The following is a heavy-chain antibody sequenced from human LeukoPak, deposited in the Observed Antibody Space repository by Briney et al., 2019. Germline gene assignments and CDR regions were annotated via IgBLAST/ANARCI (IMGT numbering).Heavy chain of an antibody. CDR2: IIPILGIA. CDR1: GYTFTSYG. Sequence: SVKVSCKASGYTFTSYGISWVRQAPGQGLEWMGRIIPILGIANYAQKFQGRVTITADKSTSTAYMELSSLRSEDTAVYYCASGGYGDYAFDIWGQGTMVTVSS. D-gene: IGHD4-17*01. CDR3: ASGGYGDYAFDI. V-gene: IGHV1-69*04. J-gene: IGHJ3*02.